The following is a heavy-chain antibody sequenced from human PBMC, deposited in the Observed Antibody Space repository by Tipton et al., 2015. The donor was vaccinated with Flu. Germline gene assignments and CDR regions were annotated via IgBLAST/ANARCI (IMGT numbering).Heavy chain of an antibody. V-gene: IGHV4-39*07. J-gene: IGHJ6*02. CDR3: ARVPYYYYGMDV. CDR2: IYYSGST. CDR1: GGSISSSSYY. Sequence: LRLSCTVSGGSISSSSYYWGWIRQPPGKGLEWIGSIYYSGSTYYNPSLKSRVTISVDTSKNQFSLKLSSVTAADTAVYYCARVPYYYYGMDVWGQGTTVTVSS.